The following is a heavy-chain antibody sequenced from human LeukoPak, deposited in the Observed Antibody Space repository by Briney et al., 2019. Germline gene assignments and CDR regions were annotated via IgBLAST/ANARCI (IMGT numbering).Heavy chain of an antibody. Sequence: PGGSLRLSCAASGFNVSNIYMSWVRQAPGKGLKWVSVIYSGGNTYYADSVKGRFTISRDNSKNTLYLQMNSLRAEDTAVYYCGRTSASWGQGTLVTVSS. D-gene: IGHD5-18*01. V-gene: IGHV3-66*01. J-gene: IGHJ4*02. CDR1: GFNVSNIY. CDR2: IYSGGNT. CDR3: GRTSAS.